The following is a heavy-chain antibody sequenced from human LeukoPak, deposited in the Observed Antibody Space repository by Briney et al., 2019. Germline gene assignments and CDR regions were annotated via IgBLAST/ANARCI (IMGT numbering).Heavy chain of an antibody. CDR2: ISAAGDT. CDR1: GFTFSSYD. D-gene: IGHD2-21*02. Sequence: QPGGSLRLSCAASGFTFSSYDMHWVRQATGNGLEWVSAISAAGDTYYLDSVKGRFTISRENAKNSLYLQMNSLRAGDTAVYYCVALGDRIYWGQGTLVTVSS. J-gene: IGHJ4*02. V-gene: IGHV3-13*01. CDR3: VALGDRIY.